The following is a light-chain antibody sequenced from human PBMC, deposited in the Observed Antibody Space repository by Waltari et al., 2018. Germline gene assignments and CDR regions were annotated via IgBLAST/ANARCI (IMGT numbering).Light chain of an antibody. J-gene: IGKJ1*01. CDR3: QQSYSSPET. Sequence: RVTITCRASQSISSYLNWYQQKPGKAPKLLIYAASSLQSGVPSRFSGSGSGTDFTLTISSLQPEDFATYYCQQSYSSPETFGQGTKVEIK. CDR1: QSISSY. V-gene: IGKV1-39*01. CDR2: AAS.